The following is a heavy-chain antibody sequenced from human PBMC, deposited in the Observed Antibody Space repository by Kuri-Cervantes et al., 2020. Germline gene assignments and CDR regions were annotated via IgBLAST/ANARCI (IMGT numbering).Heavy chain of an antibody. CDR1: GGSISSSSYY. CDR3: ARGLDYYGSGSSYWYFDL. V-gene: IGHV4-61*01. J-gene: IGHJ2*01. CDR2: IYYSGST. D-gene: IGHD3-10*01. Sequence: SETLSLTCSVSGGSISSSSYYWSWIRQPPGKGLEWIGYIYYSGSTNYNPSLKSRVTISVDTSKNQFSLKLSSVTAADTAVYYCARGLDYYGSGSSYWYFDLWGRGTLVTVSS.